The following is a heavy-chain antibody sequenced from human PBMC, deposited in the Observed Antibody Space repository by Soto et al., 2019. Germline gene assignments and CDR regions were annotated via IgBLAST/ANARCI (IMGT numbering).Heavy chain of an antibody. J-gene: IGHJ4*02. D-gene: IGHD7-27*01. V-gene: IGHV3-33*08. CDR1: GFTFSTYV. Sequence: GGSLRLSCAASGFTFSTYVMNWVRQAPGKGLEWVALIWYDGSNTYYADSVKGRFTISRDNSKNMMYLQMNSLRAEDTAVYYCFPLGPKYFDYCGQGTLVTVSS. CDR3: FPLGPKYFDY. CDR2: IWYDGSNT.